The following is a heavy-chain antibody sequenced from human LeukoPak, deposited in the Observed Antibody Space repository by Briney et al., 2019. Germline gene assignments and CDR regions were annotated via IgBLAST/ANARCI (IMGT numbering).Heavy chain of an antibody. J-gene: IGHJ6*03. Sequence: GESLKISCKGSGYSFTSYWTGWVRQMPGKGLEWMGIIYPGDSDTRYSPSSQGQVTISADKSISTAHLQWSSLKASDTAMYYCARHHSSSSGDSYYMDVWGKGTTVTVSS. CDR2: IYPGDSDT. CDR1: GYSFTSYW. CDR3: ARHHSSSSGDSYYMDV. V-gene: IGHV5-51*01. D-gene: IGHD6-6*01.